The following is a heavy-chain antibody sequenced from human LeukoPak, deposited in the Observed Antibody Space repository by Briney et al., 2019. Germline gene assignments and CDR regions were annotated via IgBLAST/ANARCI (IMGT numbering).Heavy chain of an antibody. V-gene: IGHV6-1*01. CDR1: GDSFFSDIAA. Sequence: SQTLSLTCAISGDSFFSDIAAWNWIRQSPSRGLEWLVRTYYRSKWINEYTESVKSRITINPDTSKNQFSLQLNSVTPEDTAVYFCAREAGDFVKFQHWGQGPLVSVSS. J-gene: IGHJ1*01. D-gene: IGHD4-17*01. CDR2: TYYRSKWIN. CDR3: AREAGDFVKFQH.